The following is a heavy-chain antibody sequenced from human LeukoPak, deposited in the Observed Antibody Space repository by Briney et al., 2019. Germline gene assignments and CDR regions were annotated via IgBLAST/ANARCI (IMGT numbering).Heavy chain of an antibody. V-gene: IGHV4-61*01. J-gene: IGHJ4*02. CDR2: IYYSGST. CDR1: GGSISSSSYY. D-gene: IGHD3-3*01. Sequence: SETLSLTCTVSGGSISSSSYYWSWIRQPPGKGLEWIGYIYYSGSTNYNPSLKSRVTISVDTSKNQFSLKLSSVTAADTAVYYCARAPTIFGVVIFYFDYWGQGTLVTVSS. CDR3: ARAPTIFGVVIFYFDY.